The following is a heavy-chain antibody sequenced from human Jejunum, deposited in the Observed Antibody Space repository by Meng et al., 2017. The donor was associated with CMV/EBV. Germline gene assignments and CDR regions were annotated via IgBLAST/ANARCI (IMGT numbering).Heavy chain of an antibody. J-gene: IGHJ4*02. V-gene: IGHV3-30*02. D-gene: IGHD6-19*01. CDR3: AKDVAVAGHFDS. CDR2: IRNDGTNK. Sequence: QVQLVESGGGVVQSGESLRLSCAASGFNFNSYGMHWVRQAPGKGLEWLAFIRNDGTNKYYADSVKGRFFILRDTSKNTVYLQLNSLRIEDTAMYYCAKDVAVAGHFDSWGQGTLVTVSS. CDR1: GFNFNSYG.